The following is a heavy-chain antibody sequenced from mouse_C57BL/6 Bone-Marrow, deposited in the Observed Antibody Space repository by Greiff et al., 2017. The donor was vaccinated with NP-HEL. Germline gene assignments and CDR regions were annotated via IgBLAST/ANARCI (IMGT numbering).Heavy chain of an antibody. J-gene: IGHJ2*01. CDR2: IHPNSGST. V-gene: IGHV1-64*01. D-gene: IGHD1-1*01. CDR1: GYTFTSYW. Sequence: QVQLKQPGAELVKPGASVKLSCKASGYTFTSYWMHWVKQRPGQGLEWIGMIHPNSGSTNYNEKFKSKATLTVDKSSSTAYMQLSSLTSEDSAVYHCARCDYYGSSSYYFDYWGQGTTLTVSS. CDR3: ARCDYYGSSSYYFDY.